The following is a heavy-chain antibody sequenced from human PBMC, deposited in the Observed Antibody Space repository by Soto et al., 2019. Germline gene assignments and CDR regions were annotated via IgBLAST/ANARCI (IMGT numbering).Heavy chain of an antibody. D-gene: IGHD3-16*02. Sequence: ASVKVSCKASGYTFTGYYMHWVRQAPGQGLEWMGRINPNSGGTNYAQKFQGRVTMTRDTSISTAYMELSRLRSDDTAVYYCARFSVKGYPSYNWFDPWGQGTLVTVSS. J-gene: IGHJ5*02. CDR3: ARFSVKGYPSYNWFDP. CDR2: INPNSGGT. CDR1: GYTFTGYY. V-gene: IGHV1-2*06.